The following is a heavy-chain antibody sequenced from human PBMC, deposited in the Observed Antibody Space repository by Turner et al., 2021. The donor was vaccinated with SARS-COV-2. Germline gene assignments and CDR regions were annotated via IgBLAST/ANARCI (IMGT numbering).Heavy chain of an antibody. V-gene: IGHV4-31*03. Sequence: QVQLQESGPGLVKPSQTLSLTCTFSGGSISSGGYYWSWIRQHPGKGLEWIGYIYYSGSTYYNPSLKSRVTISVDTSKNQFSLKLSSVTAADTAVYYCARDYGGNSNYFDYWGQGTLDTVSS. CDR3: ARDYGGNSNYFDY. CDR1: GGSISSGGYY. J-gene: IGHJ4*02. D-gene: IGHD2-21*02. CDR2: IYYSGST.